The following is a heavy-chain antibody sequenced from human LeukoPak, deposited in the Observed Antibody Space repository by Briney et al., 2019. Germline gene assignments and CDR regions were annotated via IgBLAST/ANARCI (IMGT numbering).Heavy chain of an antibody. CDR3: ARDSPDYDFWSGYYGDNWFDP. CDR2: ISYDGSNK. J-gene: IGHJ5*02. V-gene: IGHV3-30*04. CDR1: GFTFSSYA. D-gene: IGHD3-3*01. Sequence: GGSLRLSCAASGFTFSSYAMHWVRQAPGKGLEWVAVISYDGSNKYYADSVKGRFTISRDNSKNTLYLQMNSLRAEDTAVYYCARDSPDYDFWSGYYGDNWFDPWGQGTLVTVSS.